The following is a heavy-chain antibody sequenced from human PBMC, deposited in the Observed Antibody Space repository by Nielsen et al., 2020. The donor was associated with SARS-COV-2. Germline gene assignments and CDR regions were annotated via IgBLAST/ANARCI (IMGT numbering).Heavy chain of an antibody. D-gene: IGHD3-10*01. J-gene: IGHJ4*02. Sequence: SETLSLTCAVYGGSFSGYYWSYIRQPPGKGLEWIGEINHSGTTNYSPSLKSRVTIFLDTSKNQFSLKLSSVTAADTAVYYCARRWGYGSGSYYNYWGQGTLVTISS. CDR3: ARRWGYGSGSYYNY. CDR1: GGSFSGYY. V-gene: IGHV4-34*01. CDR2: INHSGTT.